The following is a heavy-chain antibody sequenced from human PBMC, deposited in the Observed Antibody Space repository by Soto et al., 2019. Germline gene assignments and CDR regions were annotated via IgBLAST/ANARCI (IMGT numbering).Heavy chain of an antibody. D-gene: IGHD6-13*01. CDR1: GGSFSGYY. V-gene: IGHV4-34*01. CDR3: ARDSVRRGYSSSWYGYYYGMDV. J-gene: IGHJ6*01. CDR2: INHSGST. Sequence: TSETLSLTCAVYGGSFSGYYWSWIRQPPGKRLEWIGEINHSGSTNYNPSLKSRVAISVDTSKNQFSLKLSSVTAADTAVYYCARDSVRRGYSSSWYGYYYGMDVWGQGTTVT.